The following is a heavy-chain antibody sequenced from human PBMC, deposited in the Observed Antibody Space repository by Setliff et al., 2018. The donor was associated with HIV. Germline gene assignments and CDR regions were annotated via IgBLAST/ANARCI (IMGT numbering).Heavy chain of an antibody. V-gene: IGHV4-39*01. D-gene: IGHD1-26*01. Sequence: SEALSLTCTVSGGSITTSTFYWGWIRQPPGKGLEWIGSIYYSGSTHHNPSLESRVATSVDTSKNQFSLKLSSVTAADTAVYYCARIVRWELVATSTFFYYYMDVWGKGTTVTVSS. J-gene: IGHJ6*03. CDR2: IYYSGST. CDR3: ARIVRWELVATSTFFYYYMDV. CDR1: GGSITTSTFY.